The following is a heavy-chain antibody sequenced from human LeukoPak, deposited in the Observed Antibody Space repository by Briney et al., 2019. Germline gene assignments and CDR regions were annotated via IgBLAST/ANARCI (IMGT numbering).Heavy chain of an antibody. Sequence: SETLSLTCTVSGGSISSGSYYWSWIRQPAGKGLEWIGRIYTSGSTNYNPSLKSRVTISVDTSKNQFSLKLSSVTAADTAVYYCARGRSSGWSPPGGYWGQGTLVTVSS. V-gene: IGHV4-61*02. J-gene: IGHJ4*02. CDR3: ARGRSSGWSPPGGY. CDR1: GGSISSGSYY. D-gene: IGHD6-19*01. CDR2: IYTSGST.